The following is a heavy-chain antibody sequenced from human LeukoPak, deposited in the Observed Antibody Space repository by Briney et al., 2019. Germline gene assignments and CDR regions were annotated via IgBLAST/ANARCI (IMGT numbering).Heavy chain of an antibody. V-gene: IGHV1-8*01. CDR2: MNPNSGNT. CDR3: ARGSGTVTTGWFDP. J-gene: IGHJ5*02. CDR1: GYAFTSYD. D-gene: IGHD4-11*01. Sequence: ASVKVSCKASGYAFTSYDIKWVREATGQGLEWMVWMNPNSGNTGYAQKFQGRVTMTRNTSISTAYMELSSLRSEDTAVYYCARGSGTVTTGWFDPWGQGTLVTVSS.